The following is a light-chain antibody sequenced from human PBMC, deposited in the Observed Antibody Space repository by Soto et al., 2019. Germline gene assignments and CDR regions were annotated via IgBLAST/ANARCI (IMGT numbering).Light chain of an antibody. V-gene: IGKV3-15*01. CDR1: QSISSY. Sequence: EIVMTQSPATLSVSPGERATLSCRASQSISSYLAWYQQKPGQAPRLLIYGASTRATDIPARFSGGGSGTEFTLTINSLQPEDFATYYCQQADSFPLSFGGGTKVEI. CDR3: QQADSFPLS. J-gene: IGKJ4*01. CDR2: GAS.